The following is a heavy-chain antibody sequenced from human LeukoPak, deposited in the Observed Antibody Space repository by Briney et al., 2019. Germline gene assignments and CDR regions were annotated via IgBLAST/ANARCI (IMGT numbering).Heavy chain of an antibody. V-gene: IGHV4-59*01. CDR1: GGSISSYY. Sequence: SETLSLTCTVSGGSISSYYWSWLRQPPGKGLEWIGYIYYSGSTNYSPSLKSRVTISVDTSKNQFSLKLSSLTAADTAVYYCARLSSLANIAARGRTWLDPWGQGSLVTVSS. J-gene: IGHJ5*02. D-gene: IGHD6-6*01. CDR3: ARLSSLANIAARGRTWLDP. CDR2: IYYSGST.